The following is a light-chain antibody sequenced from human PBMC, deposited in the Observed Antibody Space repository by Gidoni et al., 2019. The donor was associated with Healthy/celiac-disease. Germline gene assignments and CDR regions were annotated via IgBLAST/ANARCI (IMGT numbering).Light chain of an antibody. CDR1: QRISSSY. CDR2: GAS. CDR3: QQYSSSPPLT. V-gene: IGKV3-20*01. Sequence: EILLTQSPVTLSLSPGERATLSCRASQRISSSYVAWYQQKPGQDPRLHIYGASSRATGIPDRFSGSGSGTDFTLPISRLEPEEFAVYYCQQYSSSPPLTYGEGTKVEIK. J-gene: IGKJ4*01.